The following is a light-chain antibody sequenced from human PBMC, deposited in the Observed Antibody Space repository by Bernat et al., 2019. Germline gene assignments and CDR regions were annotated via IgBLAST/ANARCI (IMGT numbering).Light chain of an antibody. CDR3: QHYSGSHLIT. CDR2: GAS. V-gene: IGKV3-20*01. J-gene: IGKJ5*01. Sequence: VVLTQSPGTLSLSPGERATLSCRASQRVDSSYLAWYLQKPGQSPRLLIYGASKRATGIPDRFSGSGSGTDFTLTISRLDPEDFAVYYCQHYSGSHLITFGQGTRLEIK. CDR1: QRVDSSY.